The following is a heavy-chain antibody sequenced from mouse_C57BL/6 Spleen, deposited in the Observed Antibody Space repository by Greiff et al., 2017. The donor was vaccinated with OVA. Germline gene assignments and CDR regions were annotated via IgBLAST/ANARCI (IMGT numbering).Heavy chain of an antibody. CDR2: INYDGSST. V-gene: IGHV5-16*01. Sequence: EVQLVESEGGLVQPGSSMKLSCTASGFTFSDYYMAWVRQVPEKGLEWVANINYDGSSTYYLDSLKSRFIISRDNAKNILYLQMSSLKSEDTATYYCAREGPPGWFAYWGQGTLVTVSA. CDR3: AREGPPGWFAY. J-gene: IGHJ3*01. CDR1: GFTFSDYY.